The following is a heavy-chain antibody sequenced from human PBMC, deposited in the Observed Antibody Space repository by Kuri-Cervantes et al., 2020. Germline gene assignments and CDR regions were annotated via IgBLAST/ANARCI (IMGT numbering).Heavy chain of an antibody. Sequence: GESLKISCAASGFTFSGYGMHWVRQAPGKGLEWVAVISYDGSNKYYADSVKGRFTISRDNSKNTLYLQMNSLRAEDTAVYYCAKDHSSSWYYFDYWGPGTLVTVSS. CDR2: ISYDGSNK. CDR1: GFTFSGYG. D-gene: IGHD6-13*01. J-gene: IGHJ4*02. CDR3: AKDHSSSWYYFDY. V-gene: IGHV3-30*18.